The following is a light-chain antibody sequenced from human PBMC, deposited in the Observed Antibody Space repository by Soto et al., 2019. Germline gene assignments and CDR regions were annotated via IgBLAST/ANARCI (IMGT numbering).Light chain of an antibody. V-gene: IGKV3-11*01. CDR1: QSVSSY. CDR3: QQRSNWPPYT. Sequence: EIVLTQSPATLSLSPGERATLSCRASQSVSSYLAWYQQKPGQAPRLLIYDASNRATGIPARFSGSGSGTDFTLPIISLEPEDFAVYYCQQRSNWPPYTFGQGTKLEIK. CDR2: DAS. J-gene: IGKJ2*01.